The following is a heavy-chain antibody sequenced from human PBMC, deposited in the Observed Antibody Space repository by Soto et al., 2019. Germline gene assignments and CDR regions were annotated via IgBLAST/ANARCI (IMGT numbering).Heavy chain of an antibody. CDR1: GFTFSSYG. Sequence: GGSLRLSCAASGFTFSSYGMHWVRQAPGKGLEWVAVIWYDGSNKYYADSVKGRFTISRDNSKNTLYLQMNSLRAEDTAVYYCARGHCSGGSCRLYYFDYWGQGTLVTVSS. J-gene: IGHJ4*02. CDR2: IWYDGSNK. D-gene: IGHD2-15*01. V-gene: IGHV3-33*01. CDR3: ARGHCSGGSCRLYYFDY.